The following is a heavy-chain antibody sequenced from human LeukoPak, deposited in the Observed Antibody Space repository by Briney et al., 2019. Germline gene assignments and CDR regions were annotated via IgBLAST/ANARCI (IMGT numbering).Heavy chain of an antibody. CDR3: AELGITMIGGV. CDR1: GLTFSSYW. CDR2: ISGSASST. J-gene: IGHJ6*04. V-gene: IGHV3-23*01. Sequence: PGGSLRLSCAASGLTFSSYWMSWVRQAPGKGLEWVSAISGSASSTYHADSVKGRFTISRDNAKNSLYLQMNSLRAEDTAVYYCAELGITMIGGVWGKGTTVTISS. D-gene: IGHD3-10*02.